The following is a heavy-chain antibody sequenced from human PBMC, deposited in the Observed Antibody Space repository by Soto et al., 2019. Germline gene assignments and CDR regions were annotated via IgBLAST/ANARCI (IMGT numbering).Heavy chain of an antibody. V-gene: IGHV1-3*01. D-gene: IGHD2-15*01. Sequence: ASVKVSCKASGYTFTSYAMHWVRQAPGQRLEWMGWINAGNGNTKYSQKFQGRVTITRDTSASTAYMELSSLRSEDTAVYYCARARGRSFNAFDIWGQGTMVTVSS. J-gene: IGHJ3*02. CDR3: ARARGRSFNAFDI. CDR2: INAGNGNT. CDR1: GYTFTSYA.